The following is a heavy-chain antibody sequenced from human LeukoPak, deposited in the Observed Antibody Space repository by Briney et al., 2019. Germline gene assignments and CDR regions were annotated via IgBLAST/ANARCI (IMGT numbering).Heavy chain of an antibody. J-gene: IGHJ4*02. V-gene: IGHV4-59*08. CDR3: ARHESAVGALFY. Sequence: PSETLSLTCSVSGGTISRYYWSWIRQSPGRGLEWIGYIYSSGSTNSNPCLKSRVSISVDTSKNQFSLKLSSVTAADTAVYYCARHESAVGALFYWGQGTLVTVSS. CDR2: IYSSGST. D-gene: IGHD1-26*01. CDR1: GGTISRYY.